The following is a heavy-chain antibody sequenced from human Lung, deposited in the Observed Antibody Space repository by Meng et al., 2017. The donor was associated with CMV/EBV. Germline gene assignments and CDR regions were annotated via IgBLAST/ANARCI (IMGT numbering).Heavy chain of an antibody. J-gene: IGHJ6*02. Sequence: ASVKVSCKASGYTFTSYGISWVRQAPGQGLEWMGWNSAYNGNTNYAQKFQGRVTMTTDASTSTAYMELRSLRSDDTAMYFCARADYLLVHYYYYGMDVWGRGTAVTVSS. CDR2: NSAYNGNT. D-gene: IGHD4/OR15-4a*01. CDR3: ARADYLLVHYYYYGMDV. V-gene: IGHV1-18*01. CDR1: GYTFTSYG.